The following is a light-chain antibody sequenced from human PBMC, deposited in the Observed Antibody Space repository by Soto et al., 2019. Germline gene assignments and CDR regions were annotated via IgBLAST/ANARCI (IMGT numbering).Light chain of an antibody. J-gene: IGKJ3*01. V-gene: IGKV3-15*01. Sequence: EIVMTQSPDTLSVSPGERATLSCRASQSVGSNLAWYQQKPGQAPRLLISGASKRATGIPARFSGGGSGTQFTLSISSLDPEDSAVYYCQQYSNWPPVTFGPGTKVVIK. CDR1: QSVGSN. CDR2: GAS. CDR3: QQYSNWPPVT.